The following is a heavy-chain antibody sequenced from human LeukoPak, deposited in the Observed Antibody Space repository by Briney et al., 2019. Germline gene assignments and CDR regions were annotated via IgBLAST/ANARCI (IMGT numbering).Heavy chain of an antibody. Sequence: PSETLSLTCPVSGGSISSYYWSWIRQPPGKGLEWIGYIYYSGSTNYNPSLKSRVTISVDTSKNQFSLKLSSVTAADTAVYYCARDNPGYYDSSGFDYWGQGTLVTVFS. CDR3: ARDNPGYYDSSGFDY. CDR2: IYYSGST. J-gene: IGHJ4*02. D-gene: IGHD3-22*01. V-gene: IGHV4-59*01. CDR1: GGSISSYY.